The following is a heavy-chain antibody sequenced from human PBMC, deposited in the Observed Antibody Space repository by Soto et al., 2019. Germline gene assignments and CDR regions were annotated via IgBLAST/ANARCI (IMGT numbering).Heavy chain of an antibody. Sequence: GGSLRLSCSASGFTFRYYTMNWVRQSPVKGLEWVSGLVGSGDDIYYAASVRGRFTVSRDNSKNMLFLQMNSLRAEDTAIYYCAKDFIANNGVWEAFALWGQGTKVTVS. CDR1: GFTFRYYT. J-gene: IGHJ3*01. CDR2: LVGSGDDI. V-gene: IGHV3-23*01. CDR3: AKDFIANNGVWEAFAL. D-gene: IGHD2-8*01.